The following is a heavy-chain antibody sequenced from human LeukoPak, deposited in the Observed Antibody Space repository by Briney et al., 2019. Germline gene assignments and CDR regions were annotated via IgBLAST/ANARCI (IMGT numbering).Heavy chain of an antibody. D-gene: IGHD7-27*01. CDR3: ATSSRGLTGYYWYFDL. Sequence: SETLSLTCTVSGGSISSYYWSWIRQPPGKGLEWIGYIYYSGSTNYNPSLKSRVTISVDTSKNQFSLKLSSVTAADTAVYYCATSSRGLTGYYWYFDLWGRSTLVTVSS. CDR1: GGSISSYY. CDR2: IYYSGST. J-gene: IGHJ2*01. V-gene: IGHV4-59*01.